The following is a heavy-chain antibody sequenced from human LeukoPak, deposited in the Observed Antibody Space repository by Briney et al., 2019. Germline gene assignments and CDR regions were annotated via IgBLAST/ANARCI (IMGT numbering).Heavy chain of an antibody. Sequence: GGSLRLSWAASGFPFNSYLMNWVRQAPGKGLEGVSSISSCRSYIYYAHSVKGRFPISRENAKNSLYLQMNRLRGEDTGVYFCARDCVNCGGSDAFDIWGEGTMVTVSS. CDR3: ARDCVNCGGSDAFDI. D-gene: IGHD2-21*01. CDR1: GFPFNSYL. CDR2: ISSCRSYI. V-gene: IGHV3-21*01. J-gene: IGHJ3*02.